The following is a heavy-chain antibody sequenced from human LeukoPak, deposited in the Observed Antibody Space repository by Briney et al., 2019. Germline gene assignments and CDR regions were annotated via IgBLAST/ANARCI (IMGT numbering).Heavy chain of an antibody. Sequence: GGSLRLSCAASGFTFSSYGMHWVRQAPGKGLGWVAFIRYDGSNKYYADSVKGRFTISIDNSKNTLYLQMNSLRAEDTAVYYCAKDWGGTGDYYYMDVWGKGTTVTVSS. V-gene: IGHV3-30*02. J-gene: IGHJ6*03. CDR2: IRYDGSNK. CDR3: AKDWGGTGDYYYMDV. D-gene: IGHD3-16*01. CDR1: GFTFSSYG.